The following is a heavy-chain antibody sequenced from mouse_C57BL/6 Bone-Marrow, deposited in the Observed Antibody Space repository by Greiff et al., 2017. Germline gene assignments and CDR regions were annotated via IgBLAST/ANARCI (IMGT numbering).Heavy chain of an antibody. CDR2: ISSGGSYT. V-gene: IGHV5-6*01. J-gene: IGHJ1*03. CDR3: AREGLLLWDFDV. CDR1: GFTFSSYG. Sequence: VQLKESGGDLVKPGGSLKLSCAASGFTFSSYGMSWVRQTPDKRLEWVATISSGGSYTYYPDSVKGRFTISRDNAKNTLYLQMSSLKSEDTAMYYCAREGLLLWDFDVWGTGTTVTVSS. D-gene: IGHD1-1*02.